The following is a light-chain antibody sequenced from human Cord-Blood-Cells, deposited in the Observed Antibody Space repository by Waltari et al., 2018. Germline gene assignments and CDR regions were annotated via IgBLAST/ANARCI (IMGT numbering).Light chain of an antibody. CDR3: QQYNNWPRGT. V-gene: IGKV3-15*01. Sequence: EIVMTQSPATLSVSPGERATLSCRASQSVSSNLAWYQQKPGQAPRLLIYGASTRATGIPARFSGSGSGTEFTLTISSLQSEDFAVYYCQQYNNWPRGTFGGGTEVEIK. J-gene: IGKJ4*01. CDR2: GAS. CDR1: QSVSSN.